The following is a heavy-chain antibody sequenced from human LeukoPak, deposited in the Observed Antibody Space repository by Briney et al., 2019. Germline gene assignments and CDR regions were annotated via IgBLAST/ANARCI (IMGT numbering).Heavy chain of an antibody. CDR1: GYTFTGYY. V-gene: IGHV1-2*02. J-gene: IGHJ4*02. CDR2: INPNSGGT. Sequence: ASVKVSCKASGYTFTGYYMHWVRQAPGQGLEWMGWINPNSGGTNYAQKFQGRVTMTRDTSISTAYMELSRLRSDDTAVYYCAREYQPVGYSYARYFDYWGQGTLVTVSS. D-gene: IGHD5-18*01. CDR3: AREYQPVGYSYARYFDY.